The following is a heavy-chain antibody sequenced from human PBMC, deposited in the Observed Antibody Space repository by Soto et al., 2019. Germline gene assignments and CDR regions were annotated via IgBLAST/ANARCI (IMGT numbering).Heavy chain of an antibody. CDR3: ARDVIGYSPGPCDI. CDR2: ISAGSTDI. Sequence: GGSLTLSPSASVFTFSTYSVNWVRQAPGRELECVSSISAGSTDIYYTDLLKDRFPISRDNAKNSMYLHIKSPRAEETPVEYCARDVIGYSPGPCDIWGQWTMVTVS. D-gene: IGHD6-13*01. V-gene: IGHV3-21*04. J-gene: IGHJ3*02. CDR1: VFTFSTYS.